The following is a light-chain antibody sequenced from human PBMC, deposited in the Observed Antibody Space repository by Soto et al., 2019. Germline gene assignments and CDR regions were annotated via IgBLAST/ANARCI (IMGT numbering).Light chain of an antibody. V-gene: IGKV1D-13*01. CDR3: QQLNNYPRT. J-gene: IGKJ4*01. Sequence: AIQLTQSPSSLSASVGDRVTITCRASQGISSALAWYQQKPGKAPKLLIYDASSLESGVPSRFSSSGPGTDFTLTISSLQPEDFATYYCQQLNNYPRTCGGGTKVDIK. CDR2: DAS. CDR1: QGISSA.